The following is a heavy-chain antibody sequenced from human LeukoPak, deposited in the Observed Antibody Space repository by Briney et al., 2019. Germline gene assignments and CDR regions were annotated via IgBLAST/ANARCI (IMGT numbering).Heavy chain of an antibody. D-gene: IGHD3-22*01. J-gene: IGHJ4*02. V-gene: IGHV1-2*02. CDR3: ARDRYASSDYYYY. CDR2: INPNSGGT. CDR1: GYTFTGYY. Sequence: ASVKVSFKASGYTFTGYYMYWVRQAPGQGLEWMGWINPNSGGTDYAQKFQGRVTMTRDTSISTAYMELSRLTSDDTAVYYCARDRYASSDYYYYWGQGALVTVSS.